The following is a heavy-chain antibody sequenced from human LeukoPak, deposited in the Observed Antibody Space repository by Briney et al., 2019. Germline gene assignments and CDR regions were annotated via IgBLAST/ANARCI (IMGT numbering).Heavy chain of an antibody. J-gene: IGHJ6*03. D-gene: IGHD6-13*01. CDR3: ARGSSSSSWFSYYYMDV. V-gene: IGHV1-8*03. CDR1: GYTFTGYY. CDR2: MNPNSGNT. Sequence: ASVKVSCKASGYTFTGYYMHWVRQATGQGLEWMGWMNPNSGNTGYAQKFQGRVTITRNTSISTAYMELSSLRSEDTAVYYCARGSSSSSWFSYYYMDVWGKGTTVTVSS.